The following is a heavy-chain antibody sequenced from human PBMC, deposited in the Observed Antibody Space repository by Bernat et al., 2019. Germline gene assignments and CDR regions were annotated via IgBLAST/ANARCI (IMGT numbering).Heavy chain of an antibody. CDR2: ISAYNGNT. CDR1: GYTFTSYG. Sequence: QVQLVQSGAEVKKPGASVKASCKASGYTFTSYGISWVRQAPGQGLEWMGWISAYNGNTNYAQKLQGRVTMTTDTSTSTAYMELRSLRSDDTAVYYCARDSPRGVVDKKFDYWGQGTLVTVSS. J-gene: IGHJ4*02. CDR3: ARDSPRGVVDKKFDY. D-gene: IGHD2-15*01. V-gene: IGHV1-18*04.